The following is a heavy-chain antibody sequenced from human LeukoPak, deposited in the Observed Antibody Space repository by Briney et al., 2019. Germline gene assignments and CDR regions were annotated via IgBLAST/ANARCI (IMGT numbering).Heavy chain of an antibody. CDR2: IWYDGSNK. CDR1: GFTFSSYG. D-gene: IGHD2-15*01. Sequence: GGSLRLSCAAPGFTFSSYGMHWVRQAPGKGLEWVAVIWYDGSNKYYADSVKGRFTISRDNSKNTLYLQMNSLRAEDTAVYYCARDWMYCSGGSCYWTSGYFDYWGQGTLVTVSS. J-gene: IGHJ4*02. CDR3: ARDWMYCSGGSCYWTSGYFDY. V-gene: IGHV3-33*08.